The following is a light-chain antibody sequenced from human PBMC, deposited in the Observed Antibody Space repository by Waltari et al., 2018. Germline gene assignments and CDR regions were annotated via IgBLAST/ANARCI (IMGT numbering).Light chain of an antibody. J-gene: IGKJ4*01. CDR3: QQYYSYPLT. V-gene: IGKV1-8*01. CDR2: AAS. CDR1: QGISSY. Sequence: AIRMTQSPSSFSASTGDRVPITCRASQGISSYLAWYQQKPGKAPKVLIYAASTLQSGVPSRFSGSGSGTDFTLTISCLQSEDFAIYYCQQYYSYPLTFGGGTRVEIK.